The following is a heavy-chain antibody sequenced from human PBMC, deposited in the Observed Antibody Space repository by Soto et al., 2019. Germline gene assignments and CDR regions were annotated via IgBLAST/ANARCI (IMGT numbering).Heavy chain of an antibody. Sequence: QVQMQQSGQGLVKPSETLSLTCTVSSGPSSSHNWGWIRQSPGRGLEWIGYVYNTGGTSYNPSLKSRGTISADTSANHISLTLTSVTAADTAIYYCVRQGIGNLHGLVDVWGQGTTVSVSS. CDR2: VYNTGGT. D-gene: IGHD1-1*01. V-gene: IGHV4-59*08. CDR3: VRQGIGNLHGLVDV. CDR1: SGPSSSHN. J-gene: IGHJ6*02.